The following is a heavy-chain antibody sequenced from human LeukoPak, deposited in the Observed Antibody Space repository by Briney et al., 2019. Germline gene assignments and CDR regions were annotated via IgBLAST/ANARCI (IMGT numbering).Heavy chain of an antibody. D-gene: IGHD6-13*01. CDR3: ARNGGMGYYYYMDV. V-gene: IGHV4-59*01. Sequence: SETLSLTCTVSGGSISSYYWSWIRQPPGKGLEWIGYIYYSGSTNYNPSLKSRVTISVDTSKNQFSLKLSSVTAADTAVYYCARNGGMGYYYYMDVWGKGTTVTVSS. J-gene: IGHJ6*03. CDR2: IYYSGST. CDR1: GGSISSYY.